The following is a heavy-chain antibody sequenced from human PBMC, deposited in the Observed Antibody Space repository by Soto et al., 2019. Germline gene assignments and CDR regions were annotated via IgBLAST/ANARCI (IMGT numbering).Heavy chain of an antibody. D-gene: IGHD2-2*01. J-gene: IGHJ5*02. CDR3: ARHSGYCISTSCFGDWFDP. V-gene: IGHV4-39*01. Sequence: LQTMSHTCSVSGGYISGIIYYWSRIRQPPGKGLEWIGSIYYSGSTYYNPSLKSRVTISVDTSKNQFSLKLSSVTAADTAVYYCARHSGYCISTSCFGDWFDPWGQGTLVTVSS. CDR2: IYYSGST. CDR1: GGYISGIIYY.